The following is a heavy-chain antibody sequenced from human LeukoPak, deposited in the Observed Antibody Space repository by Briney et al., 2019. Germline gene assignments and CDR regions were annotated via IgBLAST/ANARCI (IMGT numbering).Heavy chain of an antibody. J-gene: IGHJ4*02. V-gene: IGHV3-11*01. D-gene: IGHD3-22*01. CDR2: ISSSGSTI. Sequence: GGSLRLSCAASGFTFSDYYMSWIRQAPGKGLEWVSYISSSGSTIYYADSVKGRFTISRDDAKNSLYLQMNSLRAEDTAVYYCARDGPYYYDSSGYDYWGQGTLVTVSS. CDR1: GFTFSDYY. CDR3: ARDGPYYYDSSGYDY.